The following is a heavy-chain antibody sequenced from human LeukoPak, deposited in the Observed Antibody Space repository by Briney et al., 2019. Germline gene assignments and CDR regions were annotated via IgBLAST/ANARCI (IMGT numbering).Heavy chain of an antibody. D-gene: IGHD3-10*01. CDR3: ARTTYYYGSGFDY. J-gene: IGHJ4*02. CDR1: GFTFSSYA. CDR2: ISYDGSNK. V-gene: IGHV3-30*04. Sequence: GGSLRLSCAASGFTFSSYAMHWVRQAPGKGLGWVAVISYDGSNKYYADSVKGRFTISRDNSKNTLYLQMNSLRAEDTAVYYCARTTYYYGSGFDYWGQGTLVTVSS.